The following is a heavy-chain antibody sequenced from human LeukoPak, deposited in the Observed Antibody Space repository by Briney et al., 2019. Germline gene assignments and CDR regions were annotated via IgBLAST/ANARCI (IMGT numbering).Heavy chain of an antibody. CDR1: GYTFTGYY. Sequence: GASVKVSCKASGYTFTGYYMHWVRQAPGQGLEWMGWINPNSGGTNYAQKFQGRVTMTRDTSISTAYMELSRLRSDDTAVNYCARSLYARVMTTVTDDAFDIWGQGTMVTVSS. J-gene: IGHJ3*02. V-gene: IGHV1-2*02. CDR2: INPNSGGT. CDR3: ARSLYARVMTTVTDDAFDI. D-gene: IGHD4-17*01.